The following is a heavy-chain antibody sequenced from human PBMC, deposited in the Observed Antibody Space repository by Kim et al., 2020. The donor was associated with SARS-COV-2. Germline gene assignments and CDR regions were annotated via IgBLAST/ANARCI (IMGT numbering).Heavy chain of an antibody. Sequence: ASVKVSCKASGYTFTSYDINWVRQATGQGLEWMGWMNPNSGNTGYAQKFQGRVTMTRNTSISTAYMELSSLRSEDTAVYYCARVGRYCSSTSCYRYYYYYYMDVWGKGTTVTVSS. CDR1: GYTFTSYD. V-gene: IGHV1-8*01. CDR3: ARVGRYCSSTSCYRYYYYYYMDV. D-gene: IGHD2-2*01. CDR2: MNPNSGNT. J-gene: IGHJ6*03.